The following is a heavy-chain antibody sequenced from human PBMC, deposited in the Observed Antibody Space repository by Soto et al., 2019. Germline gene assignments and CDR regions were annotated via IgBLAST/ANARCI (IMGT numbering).Heavy chain of an antibody. D-gene: IGHD5-12*01. J-gene: IGHJ4*02. V-gene: IGHV4-59*08. CDR1: GGSVISYY. Sequence: QVRLQESGPGLVKPSETLSLTCTVSGGSVISYYWSWIRQPPGRGLEWIGFIYYAGSTKYNPSPTGQVTKSVDTYKNQFSLTVTSVTAADTAVYYCAIRVVATETFDYWGQGTLVTVSS. CDR3: AIRVVATETFDY. CDR2: IYYAGST.